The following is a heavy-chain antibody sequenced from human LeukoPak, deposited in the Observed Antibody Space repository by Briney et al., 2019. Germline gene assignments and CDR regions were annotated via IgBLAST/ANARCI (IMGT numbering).Heavy chain of an antibody. CDR1: GGSFSGYF. V-gene: IGHV4-34*01. CDR3: ARHLRLLESPFPPRAFDI. CDR2: INHSGDT. J-gene: IGHJ3*02. D-gene: IGHD3-3*01. Sequence: SETLSVTCAVYGGSFSGYFYNWIRQTPGQGLEWIAEINHSGDTNYNPSLKSRLTMSVDSSKNQLSLTLSSLTAADTAVYYCARHLRLLESPFPPRAFDIWGQGTTVTVSS.